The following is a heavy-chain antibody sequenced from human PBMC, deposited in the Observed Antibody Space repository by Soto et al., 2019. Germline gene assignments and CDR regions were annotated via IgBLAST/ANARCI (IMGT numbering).Heavy chain of an antibody. V-gene: IGHV1-2*02. D-gene: IGHD5-12*01. CDR1: GHRFTGYY. J-gene: IGHJ4*02. CDR2: INPNSGGT. Sequence: QVQLVQSGAEVKKPGASVKVSCKTSGHRFTGYYINWVRQAPGQGLEWMGWINPNSGGTISAQKFEDRVTLTSDTALNTAYMELSSLTSDDTAVYYCATPKKNSGSFDYWGQGTLVTVSS. CDR3: ATPKKNSGSFDY.